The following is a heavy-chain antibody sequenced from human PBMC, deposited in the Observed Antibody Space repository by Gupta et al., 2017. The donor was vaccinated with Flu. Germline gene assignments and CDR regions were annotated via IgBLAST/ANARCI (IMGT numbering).Heavy chain of an antibody. D-gene: IGHD6-19*01. Sequence: QVQLQQWGAGLLKPSETLSLTCAVYGGSFSGYYWSWIRQPPGKGLEWIGEINHSGSTNYNPSLKSRVTISVDTSKNQFSLKLSSVTAADTAVYYCARGKGSSGWPSIKYYFDYWGQGTLVTVSS. CDR3: ARGKGSSGWPSIKYYFDY. V-gene: IGHV4-34*01. CDR1: GGSFSGYY. CDR2: INHSGST. J-gene: IGHJ4*02.